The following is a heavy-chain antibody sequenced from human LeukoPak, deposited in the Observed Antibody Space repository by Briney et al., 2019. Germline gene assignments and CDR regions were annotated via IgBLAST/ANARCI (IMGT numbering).Heavy chain of an antibody. Sequence: SETLSLTCTVSGGSISSGSYYWGWIRQPPGKGLEWIGSIYYSGSTYYNPSLKSRVTISVDTSKNQFSLKLSSVTAADTAVYYCARRNYYDSSGYYSSTAFDIWGQGTMVTVSS. V-gene: IGHV4-39*01. CDR3: ARRNYYDSSGYYSSTAFDI. CDR1: GGSISSGSYY. CDR2: IYYSGST. D-gene: IGHD3-22*01. J-gene: IGHJ3*02.